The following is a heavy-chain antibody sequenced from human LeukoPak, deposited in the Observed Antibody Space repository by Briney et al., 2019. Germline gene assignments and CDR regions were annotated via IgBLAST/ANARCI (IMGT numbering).Heavy chain of an antibody. CDR3: ASDSGSYRTFDY. V-gene: IGHV3-7*02. J-gene: IGHJ4*02. CDR1: GFTFSSYW. CDR2: INQDGSAK. Sequence: GGSLRLSCAASGFTFSSYWMSWVRQAPGKGLEWVANINQDGSAKYYVDSVAGRFTISRDNAKNSLYLQMNSLRAEDTAVYYCASDSGSYRTFDYWGQGTLVTVSS. D-gene: IGHD1-26*01.